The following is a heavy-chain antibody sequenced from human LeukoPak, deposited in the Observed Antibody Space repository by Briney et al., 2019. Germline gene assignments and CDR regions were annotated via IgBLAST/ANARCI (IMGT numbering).Heavy chain of an antibody. CDR1: GDSISSGDYY. Sequence: SETLSLTCTVSGDSISSGDYYWSWIRQPAGKGLEWIGRLYTSGSTNYNPSLKSRVTMSVDTSKNQFSLKLTSVTAADTAVYYCARDSYDSSTYSWSYMDVWGKGTTVTISS. J-gene: IGHJ6*03. CDR3: ARDSYDSSTYSWSYMDV. CDR2: LYTSGST. V-gene: IGHV4-61*02. D-gene: IGHD3-22*01.